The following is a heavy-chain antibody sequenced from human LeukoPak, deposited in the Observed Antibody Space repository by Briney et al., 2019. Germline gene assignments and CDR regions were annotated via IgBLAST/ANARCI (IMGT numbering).Heavy chain of an antibody. CDR1: GGSISSSSYY. V-gene: IGHV4-39*01. J-gene: IGHJ5*02. CDR3: ARCIAAAGTGWFDP. Sequence: SETLSLTCTVSGGSISSSSYYWGWIRQPPGKGLEWIGSIYYSVSTYYNPSPKSRVTISVDTSKNQFSLKLSSVTAADTAVYYCARCIAAAGTGWFDPWGQGTLVTVSS. D-gene: IGHD6-13*01. CDR2: IYYSVST.